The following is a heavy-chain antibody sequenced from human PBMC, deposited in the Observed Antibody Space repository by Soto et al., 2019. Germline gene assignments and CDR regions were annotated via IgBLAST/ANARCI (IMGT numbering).Heavy chain of an antibody. CDR3: ARCEGDYSGWRNWFDP. V-gene: IGHV1-69*12. CDR1: GDTFSSYA. J-gene: IGHJ5*02. Sequence: QVQLVQSGAEVKKPGSSVKVSCKSSGDTFSSYAISWVRQAPGQGLEWMGGIIPIFGTASYAQKFQGSVTITAYESTSATYMDLRNLRSKNTDVYDWARCEGDYSGWRNWFDPWGQGTLVTVSS. D-gene: IGHD1-26*01. CDR2: IIPIFGTA.